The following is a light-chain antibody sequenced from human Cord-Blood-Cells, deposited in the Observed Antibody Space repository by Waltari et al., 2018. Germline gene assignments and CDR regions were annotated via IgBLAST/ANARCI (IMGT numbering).Light chain of an antibody. CDR2: AAS. CDR1: QSISSY. V-gene: IGKV1-39*01. CDR3: QQSYNTPYT. Sequence: DIQMTQSPSSLSASVGDRVTITCRASQSISSYLNWYQQKPGKAPKLLIYAASSLQSGVPSRFSGSGSVTDFTLTISSLQPADFATYYCQQSYNTPYTFGQGTKLEIK. J-gene: IGKJ2*01.